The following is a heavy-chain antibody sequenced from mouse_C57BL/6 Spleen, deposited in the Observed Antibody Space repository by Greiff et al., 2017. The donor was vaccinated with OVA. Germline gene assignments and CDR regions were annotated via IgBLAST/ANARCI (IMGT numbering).Heavy chain of an antibody. CDR3: ARDGSYAMDY. D-gene: IGHD1-1*01. CDR1: GYTFTDYN. V-gene: IGHV1-22*01. CDR2: INPNNGGT. Sequence: EVQLQESGPELVKPGASVKMSCKASGYTFTDYNMHWVKQSPGQSLEWIGYINPNNGGTSYNQKFKGKATLTVNKSSSTAYMELRSLTSEGSAVYYCARDGSYAMDYWGQGTSVTVSS. J-gene: IGHJ4*01.